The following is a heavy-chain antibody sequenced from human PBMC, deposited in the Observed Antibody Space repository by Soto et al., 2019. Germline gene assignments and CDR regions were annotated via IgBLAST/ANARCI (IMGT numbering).Heavy chain of an antibody. V-gene: IGHV4-34*01. Sequence: PSETLSLTCAVYGGSFSGYYWSWIRQPPGKGLEWIGEINHSGSTNYNPSLKSRVTISVDTSKNQFSLKLSSVTAADTAVYYCARSPGIFGVVITYNWFDPWGQGTLVNVSS. D-gene: IGHD3-3*01. CDR1: GGSFSGYY. J-gene: IGHJ5*02. CDR3: ARSPGIFGVVITYNWFDP. CDR2: INHSGST.